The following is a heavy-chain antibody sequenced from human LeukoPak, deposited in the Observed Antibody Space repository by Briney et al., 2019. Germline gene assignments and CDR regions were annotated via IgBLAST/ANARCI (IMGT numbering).Heavy chain of an antibody. CDR2: IYPGDSDT. J-gene: IGHJ4*02. D-gene: IGHD2-2*01. V-gene: IGHV5-51*01. Sequence: GESLKISCKGSGYSFTNYWIGWVRQMPGKGLEWMGIIYPGDSDTRYSPSFQGQVTISADKSISTAYLQWSSLKASDTAMYYCVRGLADIVVVPSFDYWGQGTLVTVSS. CDR3: VRGLADIVVVPSFDY. CDR1: GYSFTNYW.